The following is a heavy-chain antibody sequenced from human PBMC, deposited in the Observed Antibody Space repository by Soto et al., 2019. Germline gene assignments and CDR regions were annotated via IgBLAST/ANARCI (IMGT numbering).Heavy chain of an antibody. CDR3: ARTYYYDSSGYFQYYFDY. D-gene: IGHD3-22*01. CDR1: GGSISSGGYS. Sequence: TLSLTCAVSGGSISSGGYSWSWIRQPPGKGLEWIGYIYHSGSTYYNPSLKSRVTISVDRSKNQFSLKLSSVTAADTAVYYCARTYYYDSSGYFQYYFDYWGQGTLVTVSS. J-gene: IGHJ4*02. CDR2: IYHSGST. V-gene: IGHV4-30-2*01.